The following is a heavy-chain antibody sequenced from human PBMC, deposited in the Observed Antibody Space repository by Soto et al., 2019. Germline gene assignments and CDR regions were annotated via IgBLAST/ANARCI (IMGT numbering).Heavy chain of an antibody. V-gene: IGHV3-23*01. CDR2: ISGGGGST. D-gene: IGHD3-9*01. CDR1: GFSFAGYA. CDR3: AKTETFNGYYNAFDY. Sequence: GGSLRLSCAASGFSFAGYALTWVRLAPGKGLEWVASISGGGGSTYYADSVKGRFSISRDNSNRMVYLQMGSLTAGDTAVYYCAKTETFNGYYNAFDYWGQGTRVTVSS. J-gene: IGHJ4*02.